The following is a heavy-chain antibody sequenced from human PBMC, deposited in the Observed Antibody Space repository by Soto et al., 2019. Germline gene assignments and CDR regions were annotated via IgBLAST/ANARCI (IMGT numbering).Heavy chain of an antibody. D-gene: IGHD3-22*01. J-gene: IGHJ4*02. Sequence: ASVKVSCKASGYTFTSYGISWVRQAPGQGHEWMGWISACNGKTNYAQKLQGTVTMTTDTSTSTAYLEPRSLRSDDTAVYYCARDQGYYYDSSGYEDNYFGCWGQGTLVTVSS. CDR2: ISACNGKT. V-gene: IGHV1-18*04. CDR3: ARDQGYYYDSSGYEDNYFGC. CDR1: GYTFTSYG.